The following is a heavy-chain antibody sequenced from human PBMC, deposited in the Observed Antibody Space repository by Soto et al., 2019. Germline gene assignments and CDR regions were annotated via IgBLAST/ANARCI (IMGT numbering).Heavy chain of an antibody. Sequence: QVQLVQSGAEVKKPGASVKVSCKASGYSFTSYGVSWVRQAPGQGLERMGWISAYSGNTNYAQNFQGRVTMTTDTSTTTAYLELRSLRSDDTAVYYCARTKVTGGWDFDYWGQGTLITVSS. D-gene: IGHD4-17*01. CDR3: ARTKVTGGWDFDY. V-gene: IGHV1-18*01. J-gene: IGHJ4*02. CDR2: ISAYSGNT. CDR1: GYSFTSYG.